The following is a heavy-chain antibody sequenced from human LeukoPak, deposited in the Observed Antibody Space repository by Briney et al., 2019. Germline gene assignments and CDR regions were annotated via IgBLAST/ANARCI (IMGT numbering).Heavy chain of an antibody. Sequence: APVKVSCKASGDTFTEYYIHWARQAPGQGLEYMGWINPHNGDTNYQPTFQGRVTMTRDTSISTAYMELSRLASDDTAVYFCARGYISADDNSWGQGTLVTVSS. CDR1: GDTFTEYY. CDR3: ARGYISADDNS. J-gene: IGHJ4*02. CDR2: INPHNGDT. V-gene: IGHV1-2*02. D-gene: IGHD6-13*01.